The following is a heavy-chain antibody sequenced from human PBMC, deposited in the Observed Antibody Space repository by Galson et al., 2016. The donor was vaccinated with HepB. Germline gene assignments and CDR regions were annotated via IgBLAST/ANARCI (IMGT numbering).Heavy chain of an antibody. CDR2: INQDGNAK. D-gene: IGHD1-26*01. CDR1: GFTFSTSW. Sequence: LSCAASGFTFSTSWMNWVRQAPGKRLECVANINQDGNAKYYVDSVKGRFTISRDNAKNSLYLQMDTLRVEDTAVYYCRRGASNWGQGTLVTVSS. J-gene: IGHJ4*02. V-gene: IGHV3-7*04. CDR3: RRGASN.